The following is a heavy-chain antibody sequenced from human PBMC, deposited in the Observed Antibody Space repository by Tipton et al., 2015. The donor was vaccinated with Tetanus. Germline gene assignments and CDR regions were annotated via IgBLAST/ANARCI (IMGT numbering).Heavy chain of an antibody. Sequence: SLRLSCLATGFTFSSHWMHWVRQAPGKKLMWVARISYDGSSISYADSVKGRFTISRDNSKDTLYLQMNSLRPEDTAVYYCARDGFYYGSGSYYRAFWGQGTLVTVSP. D-gene: IGHD3-10*01. V-gene: IGHV3-74*01. CDR1: GFTFSSHW. J-gene: IGHJ4*02. CDR2: ISYDGSSI. CDR3: ARDGFYYGSGSYYRAF.